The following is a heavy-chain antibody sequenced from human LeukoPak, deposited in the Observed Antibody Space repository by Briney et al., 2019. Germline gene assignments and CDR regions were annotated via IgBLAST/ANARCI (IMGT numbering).Heavy chain of an antibody. CDR3: ARDHHPYQLLGL. D-gene: IGHD2-2*01. J-gene: IGHJ4*02. Sequence: ASVKVSCKASGYTFTGYYMHWVRQAPGPGLEGVGLSNPNSGGTNYAQKFQGRVTITRDTSISTAYLELSRLSSDDTAVYYCARDHHPYQLLGLWGQGTLVTVSS. CDR1: GYTFTGYY. CDR2: SNPNSGGT. V-gene: IGHV1-2*02.